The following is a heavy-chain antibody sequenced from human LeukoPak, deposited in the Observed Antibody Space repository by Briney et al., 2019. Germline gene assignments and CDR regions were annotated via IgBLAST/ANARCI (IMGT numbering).Heavy chain of an antibody. CDR1: GFTFSSYS. D-gene: IGHD1-1*01. CDR3: ARDLLPRVGTLGY. Sequence: GGSLRLSCAASGFTFSSYSMNWVRQAPGKGLEWVSSISSSSSYIYYADSVKGRFTISRDNAKNSLYLQMNSLRAEDTAVYYCARDLLPRVGTLGYWGQGTLVTVSS. J-gene: IGHJ4*02. CDR2: ISSSSSYI. V-gene: IGHV3-21*01.